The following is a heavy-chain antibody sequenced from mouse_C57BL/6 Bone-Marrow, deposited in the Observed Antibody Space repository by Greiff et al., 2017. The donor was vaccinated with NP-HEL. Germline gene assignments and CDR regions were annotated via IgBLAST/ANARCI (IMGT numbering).Heavy chain of an antibody. J-gene: IGHJ2*01. CDR3: ARGKVIYYDYDGY. CDR2: IYPRSGNT. Sequence: VKLVESGAELARPGASVKLSCKASGYTFTSYGISWVKQRTGQGLEWIGEIYPRSGNTYYNEKFKGKATLTADKSSSTAYMELRSLTSEDSAVYFCARGKVIYYDYDGYWGQGTTLTVSS. CDR1: GYTFTSYG. D-gene: IGHD2-4*01. V-gene: IGHV1-81*01.